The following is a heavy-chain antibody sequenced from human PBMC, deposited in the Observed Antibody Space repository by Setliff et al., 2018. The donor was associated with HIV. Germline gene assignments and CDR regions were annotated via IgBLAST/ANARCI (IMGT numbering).Heavy chain of an antibody. CDR3: VKARVDGDYYYYYMDV. V-gene: IGHV3-64D*06. D-gene: IGHD4-17*01. Sequence: GGSLRLSCAASGFAFSSYALHWVRRAPGKGLEWVSAIGTGGDTYYADSVMGRFTISRDNSKNTLYLQMSSLRAEDTAVYYCVKARVDGDYYYYYMDVWGKGTTVTVSS. CDR2: IGTGGDT. CDR1: GFAFSSYA. J-gene: IGHJ6*03.